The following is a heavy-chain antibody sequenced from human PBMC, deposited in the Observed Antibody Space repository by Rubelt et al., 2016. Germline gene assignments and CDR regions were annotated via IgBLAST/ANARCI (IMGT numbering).Heavy chain of an antibody. J-gene: IGHJ4*02. CDR1: GGSISSSSYY. CDR3: ARLSSGWYYFDY. D-gene: IGHD6-19*01. CDR2: IYYSGST. V-gene: IGHV4-39*01. Sequence: QLQLQESGPGLVKPSETLSLTCTVSGGSISSSSYYWGWIRQPPGKGLEWIGSIYYSGSTYYNPSLKSRVTLSVDTSKNHFSLKLSSVTAADTAVYYCARLSSGWYYFDYWGQGTLVTVSS.